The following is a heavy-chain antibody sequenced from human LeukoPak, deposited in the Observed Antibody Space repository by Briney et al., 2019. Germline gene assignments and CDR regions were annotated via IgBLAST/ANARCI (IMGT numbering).Heavy chain of an antibody. CDR2: IFSADRT. CDR1: GFTVSNNY. J-gene: IGHJ4*02. CDR3: ARVGNYYDFDY. D-gene: IGHD1-26*01. Sequence: GGSLRLSCAASGFTVSNNYMSWLRQPPGKGLEWVSIIFSADRTYFADSVKGRFSISRDNSKNTLYLQMNSLRAEDTAVYHCARVGNYYDFDYWGQGTLVTVSS. V-gene: IGHV3-53*01.